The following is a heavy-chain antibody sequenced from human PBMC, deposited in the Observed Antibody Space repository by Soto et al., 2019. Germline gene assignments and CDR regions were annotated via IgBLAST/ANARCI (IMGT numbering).Heavy chain of an antibody. D-gene: IGHD2-15*01. V-gene: IGHV3-30*04. J-gene: IGHJ3*02. CDR3: AREYMGMRGSGFGAFDI. CDR1: GFTFSSYA. Sequence: GGSLRLSCAASGFTFSSYAMHWVRQAPGKGLEWVAVISYDGSNKYYADSVKGRFTISRDNSKNTLYLQMNSLRAEDTAVYYCAREYMGMRGSGFGAFDIWGQGTMVTVSS. CDR2: ISYDGSNK.